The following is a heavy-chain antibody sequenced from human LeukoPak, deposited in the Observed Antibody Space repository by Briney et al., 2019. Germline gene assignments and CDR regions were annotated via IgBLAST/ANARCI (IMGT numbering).Heavy chain of an antibody. CDR1: GYSFTTYW. CDR2: IYPGDSDT. V-gene: IGHV5-51*01. J-gene: IGHJ4*02. Sequence: GESLNISCKGSGYSFTTYWIGWVRQMPRKGLEWMGIIYPGDSDTRYSPSFQGQVTISADKTTAYLQWSSLKASDTASYYCARYYEGHVDYWGEGTLVTVSS. CDR3: ARYYEGHVDY. D-gene: IGHD3-22*01.